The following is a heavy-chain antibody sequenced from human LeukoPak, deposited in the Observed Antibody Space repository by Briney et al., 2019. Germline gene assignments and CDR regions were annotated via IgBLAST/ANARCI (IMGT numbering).Heavy chain of an antibody. V-gene: IGHV3-74*01. CDR1: GFTFRSFW. CDR3: ARDLAAYGDLTTGY. J-gene: IGHJ4*02. CDR2: MNGDGTSI. Sequence: GGSLRLSCAASGFTFRSFWMHWVRQDPGKGLVWVSHMNGDGTSISYADSVKGRFTISRDNAKNTLYLQMNSLRAEDTAVYYCARDLAAYGDLTTGYWGQGTLVTVSS. D-gene: IGHD4-17*01.